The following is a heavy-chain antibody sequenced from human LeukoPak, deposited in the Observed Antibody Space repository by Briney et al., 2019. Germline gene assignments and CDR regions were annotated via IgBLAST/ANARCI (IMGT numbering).Heavy chain of an antibody. CDR1: GFTVSSNY. CDR3: ARVDTVMAYYFDL. CDR2: IYSGGTT. Sequence: PGGSLRLSCAASGFTVSSNYMSWVRQAPGKGLEWVSTIYSGGTTYYADSVMGRFTISRHNSRNTLYLQMNSLRAEDTAVYYCARVDTVMAYYFDLWGQGTPVTVSS. V-gene: IGHV3-53*04. J-gene: IGHJ4*02. D-gene: IGHD5-18*01.